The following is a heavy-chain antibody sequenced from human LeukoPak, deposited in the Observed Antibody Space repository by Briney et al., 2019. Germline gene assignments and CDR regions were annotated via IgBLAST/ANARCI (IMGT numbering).Heavy chain of an antibody. CDR2: FDPEDGET. CDR1: GYTLTGLS. CDR3: ATVSYYYDSSGYQGYFQH. D-gene: IGHD3-22*01. V-gene: IGHV1-24*01. Sequence: GASVKVSCKVSGYTLTGLSIHWVRQAPGKGLEWMGGFDPEDGETIYAQRFQGRVTMTEDTSTDTAYMELSSLRSEDAAVYYCATVSYYYDSSGYQGYFQHWGQGTLVTVSS. J-gene: IGHJ1*01.